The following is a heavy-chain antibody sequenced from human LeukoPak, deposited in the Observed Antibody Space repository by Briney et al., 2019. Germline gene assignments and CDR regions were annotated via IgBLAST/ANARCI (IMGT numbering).Heavy chain of an antibody. Sequence: PGGALRLSCAASGFTFSTYAMSWVRPAPGEGGGGVSAIRGSGGSTYYADSVKGRFTISRDNSKNTLYLQTNSLRAEDTAVYYCAKGLSGPFDYWGHGTLVTVSS. V-gene: IGHV3-23*01. CDR1: GFTFSTYA. J-gene: IGHJ4*01. CDR2: IRGSGGST. D-gene: IGHD5-12*01. CDR3: AKGLSGPFDY.